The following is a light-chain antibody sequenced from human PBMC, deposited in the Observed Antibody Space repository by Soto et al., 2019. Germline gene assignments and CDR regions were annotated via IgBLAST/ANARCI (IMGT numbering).Light chain of an antibody. V-gene: IGKV3-20*01. Sequence: EIVLTHSPGTLSLSPGERATLSCRASQSVSSNYFAWYQQKPGRAPRLLIYGASSRATGIPDRFSGSGSGTDFTLTISRLEPEDFAVYYCQQYGSSPKAFGQGTKVEIK. CDR2: GAS. CDR3: QQYGSSPKA. J-gene: IGKJ1*01. CDR1: QSVSSNY.